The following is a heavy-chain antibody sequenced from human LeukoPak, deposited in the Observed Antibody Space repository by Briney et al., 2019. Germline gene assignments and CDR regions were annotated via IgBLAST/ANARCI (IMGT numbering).Heavy chain of an antibody. J-gene: IGHJ4*02. CDR3: AKSESGYNDYVSGGFDY. CDR2: ISSSSSYI. CDR1: GFTFSSYS. D-gene: IGHD5-12*01. V-gene: IGHV3-21*01. Sequence: GGSLRLSCAASGFTFSSYSMNWVRQAPGKGLEWVSSISSSSSYIYYADSVKGRFTISRDNAKNSLYLQMNSLRAEDTAVYYCAKSESGYNDYVSGGFDYWGQGTLVTVSS.